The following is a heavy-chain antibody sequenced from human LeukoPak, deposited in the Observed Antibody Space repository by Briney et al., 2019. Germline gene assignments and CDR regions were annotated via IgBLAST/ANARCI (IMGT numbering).Heavy chain of an antibody. J-gene: IGHJ4*02. V-gene: IGHV1-2*02. D-gene: IGHD5-24*01. CDR1: GYTFIVYY. CDR2: IHPNSGGT. Sequence: EASVKVSCKASGYTFIVYYMHWVRQAPGEGLEWMGWIHPNSGGTNYAQKFQGRVTMTGDTSISTAYMELSRVTSDDTALYYCASDVRRDFYNLLDYWGQGTLVTVSS. CDR3: ASDVRRDFYNLLDY.